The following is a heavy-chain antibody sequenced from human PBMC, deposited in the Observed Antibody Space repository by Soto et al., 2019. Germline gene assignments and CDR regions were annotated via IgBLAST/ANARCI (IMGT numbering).Heavy chain of an antibody. Sequence: SETLSLTCAVYGGSFSGYDWSWIRQPPGKGLEWIGEINHSGSTNYNPSLKSRVTISVDTSKNQFSLKLSSVTAADTAVYYCARGYGGYCYYYGMDVWGQGTTVT. CDR2: INHSGST. CDR1: GGSFSGYD. D-gene: IGHD5-12*01. CDR3: ARGYGGYCYYYGMDV. V-gene: IGHV4-34*01. J-gene: IGHJ6*02.